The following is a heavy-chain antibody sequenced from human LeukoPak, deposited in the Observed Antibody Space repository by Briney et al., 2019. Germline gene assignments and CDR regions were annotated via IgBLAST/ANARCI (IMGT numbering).Heavy chain of an antibody. V-gene: IGHV3-9*01. CDR2: ISWNSGSI. Sequence: GGSLRLSCAASGFTFDDYAMHWVRQAPGKGLEWVSGISWNSGSIGYADSVKGRFTISRDNANNTLFLQMNSLRAEDAGTFYCAGSDMDGDYGEDILGHGTMVAVSS. J-gene: IGHJ3*02. CDR1: GFTFDDYA. CDR3: AGSDMDGDYGEDI. D-gene: IGHD4-17*01.